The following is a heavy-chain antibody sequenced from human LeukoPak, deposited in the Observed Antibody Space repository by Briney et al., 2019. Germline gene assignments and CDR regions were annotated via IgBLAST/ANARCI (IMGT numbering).Heavy chain of an antibody. CDR1: GFTFISYS. CDR2: ISSGSTAI. D-gene: IGHD1-14*01. CDR3: AKNQLYACDI. V-gene: IGHV3-48*02. Sequence: GGSLRLLCAASGFTFISYSMNWVRQAPGKGLEWVSYISSGSTAIYYADSVKGRFTISRDNAKNSLFLQTISLRDEDTAVYYCAKNQLYACDIWGQGTMVTVSS. J-gene: IGHJ3*02.